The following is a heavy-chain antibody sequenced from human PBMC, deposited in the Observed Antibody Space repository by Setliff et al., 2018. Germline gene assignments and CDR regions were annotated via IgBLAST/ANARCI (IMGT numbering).Heavy chain of an antibody. CDR1: GGTFSSYG. CDR2: TIPIFGTT. J-gene: IGHJ6*03. V-gene: IGHV1-69*05. CDR3: VREGVDTRSSTDYRYYMDV. D-gene: IGHD5-18*01. Sequence: KVSCKASGGTFSSYGISWVRQAPGQGLEWMGGTIPIFGTTDYAQKFQGRVTIITDESTSTAFMQLSSLRSDDTAVYYCVREGVDTRSSTDYRYYMDVWGKGTTVTVSS.